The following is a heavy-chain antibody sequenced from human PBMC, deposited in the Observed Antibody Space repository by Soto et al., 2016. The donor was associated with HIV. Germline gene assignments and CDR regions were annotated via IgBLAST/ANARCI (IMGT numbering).Heavy chain of an antibody. Sequence: EVQLLESGGGLVQPGGSLRLSCAASGFTFNSSAMSWVRQAPGKGLEWVSTTSSRGDSTYYSDSVKGRFTLSRDNSKNSLYLQMNSLRDEDVAIYYCAKGLRNPSIVWYFDLWGRGTLVTVSS. D-gene: IGHD3-22*01. CDR1: GFTFNSSA. J-gene: IGHJ2*01. CDR2: TSSRGDST. V-gene: IGHV3-23*01. CDR3: AKGLRNPSIVWYFDL.